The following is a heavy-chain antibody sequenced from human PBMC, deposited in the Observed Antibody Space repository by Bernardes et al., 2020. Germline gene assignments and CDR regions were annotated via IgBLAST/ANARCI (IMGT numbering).Heavy chain of an antibody. V-gene: IGHV4-61*01. CDR1: GDSVRRNSYY. CDR3: ARAGNGWYVGTNWFDP. J-gene: IGHJ5*02. D-gene: IGHD6-19*01. Sequence: TLSLTFTVSGDSVRRNSYYWSWIRQSPGKGLEWIGHVYYSGTTMYNPSLKSRLTISVDTSNNQFSLTLSSVTAADTAMYYCARAGNGWYVGTNWFDPWGQGILVTVSS. CDR2: VYYSGTT.